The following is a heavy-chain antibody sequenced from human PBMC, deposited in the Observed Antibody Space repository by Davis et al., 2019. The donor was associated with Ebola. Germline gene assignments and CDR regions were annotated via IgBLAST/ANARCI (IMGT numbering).Heavy chain of an antibody. CDR2: IYYSGST. J-gene: IGHJ6*02. Sequence: SETLSLTCTLSGGSISSSSYYWGWIRQPPGKGLEWIGSIYYSGSTYYNPSLKSRVTISVDTSKNQFSLKLSSVTAADTAVYYCARHVQYCSSTSCYTGYYYYGMDVWGQGTTVTVSS. V-gene: IGHV4-39*01. D-gene: IGHD2-2*02. CDR1: GGSISSSSYY. CDR3: ARHVQYCSSTSCYTGYYYYGMDV.